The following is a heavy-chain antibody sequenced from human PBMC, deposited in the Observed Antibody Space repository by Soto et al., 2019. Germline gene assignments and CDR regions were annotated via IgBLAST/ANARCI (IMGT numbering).Heavy chain of an antibody. Sequence: SETLSLTCDVSGDSIGSGDYYWTWIRQPPGKGLEYIGYIYKTGKTYYNPSLKSRPFISLDTSKSQFFLRLTSVTAADTAMYYCASSLSSSSRYFDRLGPGAQVPVFS. J-gene: IGHJ5*02. V-gene: IGHV4-30-4*01. D-gene: IGHD6-6*01. CDR1: GDSIGSGDYY. CDR3: ASSLSSSSRYFDR. CDR2: IYKTGKT.